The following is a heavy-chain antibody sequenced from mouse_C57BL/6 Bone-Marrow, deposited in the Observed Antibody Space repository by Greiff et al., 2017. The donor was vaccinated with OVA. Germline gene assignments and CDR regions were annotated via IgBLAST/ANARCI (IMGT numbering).Heavy chain of an antibody. CDR1: GFNIKDDY. CDR3: TSYDNLDY. CDR2: IDPENGDT. J-gene: IGHJ2*01. D-gene: IGHD2-3*01. Sequence: VQLQQSGAELVRPGASVKLSCTASGFNIKDDYMHWVKQRPEQGLEWIGWIDPENGDTEYASKFQGKATITADTSSNTAYLQHSNLTSEDTAVYSCTSYDNLDYWGQGTTLTVSS. V-gene: IGHV14-4*01.